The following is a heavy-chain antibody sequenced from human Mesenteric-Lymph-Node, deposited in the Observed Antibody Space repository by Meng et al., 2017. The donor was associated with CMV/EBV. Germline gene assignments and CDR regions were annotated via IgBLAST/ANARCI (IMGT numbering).Heavy chain of an antibody. CDR1: GGTFRRYG. V-gene: IGHV1-69*04. CDR2: IIPILGIA. J-gene: IGHJ5*02. Sequence: CKASGGTFRRYGISWVRQAPGQGLEWMGRIIPILGIANYAQKSQGRVTITADKSTSTAYMELSSLRSEDTAVYYCAACGGDCYSGSTWGQGTLVTVSS. CDR3: AACGGDCYSGST. D-gene: IGHD2-21*02.